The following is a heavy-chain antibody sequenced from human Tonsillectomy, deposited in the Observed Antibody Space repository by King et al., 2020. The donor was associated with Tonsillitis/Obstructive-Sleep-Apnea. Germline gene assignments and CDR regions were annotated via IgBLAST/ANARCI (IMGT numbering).Heavy chain of an antibody. CDR2: SRNKAKSYTT. D-gene: IGHD1-7*01. V-gene: IGHV3-72*01. J-gene: IGHJ4*02. CDR3: ARGGAGTPLDY. Sequence: VQLVESGGGLVQPGGSLRLSCVGSGFTFSDHYMDWVRQAPGKGLEWGGRSRNKAKSYTTEYAASVKGRFTFSRDDSKNSLYLQMNSLKTEDTAVYYCARGGAGTPLDYWGQGTLVTVSS. CDR1: GFTFSDHY.